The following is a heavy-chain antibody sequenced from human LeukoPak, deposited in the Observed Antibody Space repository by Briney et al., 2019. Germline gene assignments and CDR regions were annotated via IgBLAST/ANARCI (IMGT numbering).Heavy chain of an antibody. CDR3: ARSNRDAFDM. D-gene: IGHD2/OR15-2a*01. Sequence: QPGGSLRLSCAASRFTFSSYEMNWVSQGPGKGLEWVSYISSSGTTKDYADSVKGRFTLSRDNAKKSLSLQMNSLRAEDTAIYYCARSNRDAFDMWGQGTVVTVSS. CDR2: ISSSGTTK. V-gene: IGHV3-48*03. J-gene: IGHJ3*02. CDR1: RFTFSSYE.